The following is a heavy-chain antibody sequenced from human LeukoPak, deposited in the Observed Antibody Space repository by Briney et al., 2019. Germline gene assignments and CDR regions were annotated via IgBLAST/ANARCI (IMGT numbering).Heavy chain of an antibody. CDR1: GFTFDDYA. D-gene: IGHD3-9*01. J-gene: IGHJ4*02. CDR3: AKDSARDRDYDILTGYLSD. CDR2: ISWNSGSI. V-gene: IGHV3-9*01. Sequence: GGSLRLSCAASGFTFDDYAMHWVRQAPGKGLEWVSGISWNSGSIGYADSVKGRFTISRDNAKNSLYLQMNSLRAEDTALYYCAKDSARDRDYDILTGYLSDWGQGTLVTVSS.